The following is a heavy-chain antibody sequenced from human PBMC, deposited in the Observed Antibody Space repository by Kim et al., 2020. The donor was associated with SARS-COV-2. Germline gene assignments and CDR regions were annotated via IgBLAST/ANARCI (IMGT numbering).Heavy chain of an antibody. CDR2: IYYSGST. Sequence: SETLSLTCTVSGGSISSSSYYWGWIRQPPGKGLEWIGSIYYSGSTYYNPSLKSRVTISVDTSKNQFSLKLSSVTAADTAVYYCAIGRWGLYDSSGSRRDGRGNAFDIWGQGTMVTVSS. V-gene: IGHV4-39*01. D-gene: IGHD3-22*01. CDR1: GGSISSSSYY. CDR3: AIGRWGLYDSSGSRRDGRGNAFDI. J-gene: IGHJ3*02.